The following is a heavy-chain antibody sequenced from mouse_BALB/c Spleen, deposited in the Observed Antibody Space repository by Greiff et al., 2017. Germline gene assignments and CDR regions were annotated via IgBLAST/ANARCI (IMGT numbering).Heavy chain of an antibody. D-gene: IGHD1-1*01. Sequence: VQLQQSGAELARPGASVKLSCKASGYTFTSYWMQWVKQRPGQGLEWIGAIYPGDGDTRYTQKFKGKATLTADKSSSTAYMQLSSLASEDSAVYYCARGTTVVVPFDYWGQGTTLTVSS. J-gene: IGHJ2*01. CDR3: ARGTTVVVPFDY. CDR2: IYPGDGDT. CDR1: GYTFTSYW. V-gene: IGHV1-87*01.